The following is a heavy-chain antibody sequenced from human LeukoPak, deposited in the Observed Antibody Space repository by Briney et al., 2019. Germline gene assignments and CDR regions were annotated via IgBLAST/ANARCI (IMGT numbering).Heavy chain of an antibody. V-gene: IGHV3-21*01. CDR2: ISSSSSYI. Sequence: AGGSLRLSCIVSGLTFGDFAMSWFRQPPGKGLEWVSSISSSSSYIYYADSVKGRFTISRDNAKNSLYLQMNSLRAEDTAVYYCARFISPYCGGDCYSVEAFDIWGQGTMVTVSS. CDR1: GLTFGDFA. D-gene: IGHD2-21*02. CDR3: ARFISPYCGGDCYSVEAFDI. J-gene: IGHJ3*02.